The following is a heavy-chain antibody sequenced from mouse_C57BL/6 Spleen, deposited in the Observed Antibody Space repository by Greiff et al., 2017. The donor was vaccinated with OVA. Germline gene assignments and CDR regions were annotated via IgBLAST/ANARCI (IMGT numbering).Heavy chain of an antibody. J-gene: IGHJ2*01. V-gene: IGHV5-4*03. CDR3: ARRSSYPYYFDY. D-gene: IGHD1-1*01. CDR2: ISDGGGYT. Sequence: EVQVVESGGGLVKPGGSVKLSCAASGYTFSSYTMSWVRQSPGKRLEWVANISDGGGYTYYPHNVKGRSTFSRDKSKNNLYLQMSHLKAEDADIYYCARRSSYPYYFDYWGQGTTLTVSS. CDR1: GYTFSSYT.